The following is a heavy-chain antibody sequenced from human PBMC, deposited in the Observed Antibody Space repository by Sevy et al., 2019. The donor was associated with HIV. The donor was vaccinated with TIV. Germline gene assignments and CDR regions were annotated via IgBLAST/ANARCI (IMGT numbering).Heavy chain of an antibody. J-gene: IGHJ4*02. CDR1: GFTFSSYS. CDR3: AREDVLRFLEWLSPWDY. Sequence: GGCLRLSCAASGFTFSSYSMNWVRQAPGKGLEWVSYISSSSSTIYYTDSVKGRFTISRDNAKNSLYLQMNSLRAEDTAVYYCAREDVLRFLEWLSPWDYWGQGTLVTVSS. D-gene: IGHD3-3*01. V-gene: IGHV3-48*01. CDR2: ISSSSSTI.